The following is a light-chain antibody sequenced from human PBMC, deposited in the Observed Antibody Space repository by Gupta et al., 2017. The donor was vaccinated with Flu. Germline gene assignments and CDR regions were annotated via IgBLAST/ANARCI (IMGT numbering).Light chain of an antibody. Sequence: EIVLTQSPGTLSLSPGERATLSCRASQSVSSSYLAWYQQKPGQAPRLLIYGASSRATGIPDRFSGSGSGTDFTLTISRLEPEEFAVYYCQQYASSPTFGQGTKVEIK. J-gene: IGKJ1*01. CDR1: QSVSSSY. CDR3: QQYASSPT. CDR2: GAS. V-gene: IGKV3-20*01.